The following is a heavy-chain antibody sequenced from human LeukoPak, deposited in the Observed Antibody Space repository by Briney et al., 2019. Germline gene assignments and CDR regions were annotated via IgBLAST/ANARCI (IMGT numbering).Heavy chain of an antibody. D-gene: IGHD3-22*01. CDR1: GFTFSSYG. CDR3: AKDPSSEIVVALGAFDI. CDR2: ISYDGSNK. J-gene: IGHJ3*02. V-gene: IGHV3-30*18. Sequence: QSGRSLRLSCAASGFTFSSYGMHWVRQAPGKGLEWVAVISYDGSNKYYADSVKGRFTISRDNSKNTLYLQMNSLRAEDTAVYYCAKDPSSEIVVALGAFDIWGQGTMVTVSS.